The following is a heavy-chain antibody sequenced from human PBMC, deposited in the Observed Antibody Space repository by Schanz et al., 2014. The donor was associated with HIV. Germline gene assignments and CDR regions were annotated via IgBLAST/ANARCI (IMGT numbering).Heavy chain of an antibody. V-gene: IGHV1-69*01. Sequence: QVQLVQSGAEVKKPGSSVTVSCKASGGTFNNSAINWVRQAPGQGLEWMGQVIPMFGTANFAQRFQGRVTITADESTRTAYMALSSLRSEDTALYYCARVSGWSSFDYWGQGTLVTVSS. CDR1: GGTFNNSA. CDR3: ARVSGWSSFDY. D-gene: IGHD6-13*01. J-gene: IGHJ4*02. CDR2: VIPMFGTA.